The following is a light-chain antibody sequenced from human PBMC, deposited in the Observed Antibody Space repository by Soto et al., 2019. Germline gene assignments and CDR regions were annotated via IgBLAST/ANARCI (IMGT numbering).Light chain of an antibody. V-gene: IGKV1-39*01. Sequence: DIQMTQSPSSLSAFVGDRVTITCRASESISSYLNWYQQRPGKAPTLLIFAASSLQSGVPSRFSASGFASDFTLTISSLQPEDFATYYCQQSYSTPPTFGGGTKVEI. CDR2: AAS. CDR3: QQSYSTPPT. CDR1: ESISSY. J-gene: IGKJ4*01.